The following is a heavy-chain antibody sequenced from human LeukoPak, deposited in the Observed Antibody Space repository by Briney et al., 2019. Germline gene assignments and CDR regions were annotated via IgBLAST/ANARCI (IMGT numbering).Heavy chain of an antibody. J-gene: IGHJ6*03. CDR1: GYSITSTYW. Sequence: PSETPSLTCAVSGYSITSTYWWGWIRQTPGRGLEWIGSLHHSGSTSYSPSLKSRVTISVDTSKNQFSLRLSSVTAADTALYFCARLFGVVTPRYYYMDVWGKGTTVTVSS. V-gene: IGHV4-38-2*01. D-gene: IGHD3-3*01. CDR2: LHHSGST. CDR3: ARLFGVVTPRYYYMDV.